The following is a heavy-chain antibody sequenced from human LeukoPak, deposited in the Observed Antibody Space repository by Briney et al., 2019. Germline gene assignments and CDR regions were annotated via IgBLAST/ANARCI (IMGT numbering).Heavy chain of an antibody. CDR3: APLGVYYYDSSGYSSPSPAP. CDR1: GFTFSSYA. J-gene: IGHJ4*02. V-gene: IGHV3-21*01. D-gene: IGHD3-22*01. CDR2: ISSSSSYI. Sequence: GGSLRLSCAASGFTFSSYAMNWVRQAPGKGLEWVSSISSSSSYIYYADSVKGRFTISRDNAKNSLYLQMNSLRAEDTAVYYCAPLGVYYYDSSGYSSPSPAPWGQGTLVTVSS.